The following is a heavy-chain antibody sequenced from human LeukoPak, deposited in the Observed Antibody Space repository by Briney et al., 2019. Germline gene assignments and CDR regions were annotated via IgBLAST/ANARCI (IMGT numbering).Heavy chain of an antibody. CDR1: GFTLSSNY. CDR2: IYSGGST. Sequence: GGSLRLSCAASGFTLSSNYMSWVRQAPGKGLEWVSVIYSGGSTYYADSVKGRLTISRDNSKNTLYLEMNSLRAEDTAVYYCAACDDSSGYYDYWGQGTLVTVSS. J-gene: IGHJ4*02. V-gene: IGHV3-53*01. D-gene: IGHD3-22*01. CDR3: AACDDSSGYYDY.